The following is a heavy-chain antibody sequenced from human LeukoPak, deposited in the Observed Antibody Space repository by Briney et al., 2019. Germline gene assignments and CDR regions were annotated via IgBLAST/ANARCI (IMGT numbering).Heavy chain of an antibody. D-gene: IGHD1-26*01. V-gene: IGHV4-34*01. CDR2: INHSGSA. CDR1: GGSFSGYY. CDR3: SGSAPTRYYYYGMDV. Sequence: SETLSLTCAVYGGSFSGYYWNWIRQPPGKGLEWIGEINHSGSANYNPSLKSRVTISVDTSKNQFSLKLSSVTAADTAVYYCSGSAPTRYYYYGMDVWGQGTTVTVSS. J-gene: IGHJ6*02.